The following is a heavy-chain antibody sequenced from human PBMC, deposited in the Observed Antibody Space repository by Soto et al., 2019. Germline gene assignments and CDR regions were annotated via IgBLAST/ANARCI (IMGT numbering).Heavy chain of an antibody. V-gene: IGHV4-34*01. CDR3: ARCYRRAIQDY. CDR1: GGSFSGYF. J-gene: IGHJ4*02. CDR2: IYHSGST. D-gene: IGHD3-3*01. Sequence: SETLSLTCAVYGGSFSGYFWTWIRQAPGKGLEWIGEIYHSGSTNYNPSLKSRVTISVDTSKNQFSLKLSSVTAADTAVYYCARCYRRAIQDYWGQGTLVTVSS.